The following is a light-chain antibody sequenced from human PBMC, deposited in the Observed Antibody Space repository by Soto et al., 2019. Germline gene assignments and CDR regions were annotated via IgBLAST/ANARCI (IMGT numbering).Light chain of an antibody. Sequence: EIVLTQSPATLSLSPGDRAALSCRASQSINNYLAWYQQKPGQAPRLLIYDASNRATGIPARFSGGGSGTDFTLTISSLEPEDFAVYFCQHRSNWPLTFGGGTKVEMK. CDR3: QHRSNWPLT. CDR2: DAS. V-gene: IGKV3-11*01. J-gene: IGKJ4*01. CDR1: QSINNY.